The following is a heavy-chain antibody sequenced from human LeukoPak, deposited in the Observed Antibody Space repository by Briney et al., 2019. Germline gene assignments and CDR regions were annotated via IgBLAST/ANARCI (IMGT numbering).Heavy chain of an antibody. CDR1: GYSFTSYW. CDR3: ARAFRPYETNWFDP. D-gene: IGHD2-8*01. J-gene: IGHJ5*02. Sequence: GESLKISCKGSGYSFTSYWIGWVRPMPGKGLEWMGIVYPGDSDTRYSPSFQGQVTISADKSISTAYLQWSSLKASDTAMYYCARAFRPYETNWFDPWGQGTLVTVSS. CDR2: VYPGDSDT. V-gene: IGHV5-51*01.